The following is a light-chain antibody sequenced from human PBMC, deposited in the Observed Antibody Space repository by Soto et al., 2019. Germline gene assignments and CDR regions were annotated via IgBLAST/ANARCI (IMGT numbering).Light chain of an antibody. J-gene: IGLJ1*01. V-gene: IGLV1-44*01. Sequence: QLVLTQPPSASGTPGQRVTISCSGGSSNIGTNSVNWYQQLPGRAPKLLIYNNDLRPSGVPDRFSGSKSGTSASLAISGLQSEDEADYYCAAWDDSLNGVYVFGIGTKLTVL. CDR1: SSNIGTNS. CDR3: AAWDDSLNGVYV. CDR2: NND.